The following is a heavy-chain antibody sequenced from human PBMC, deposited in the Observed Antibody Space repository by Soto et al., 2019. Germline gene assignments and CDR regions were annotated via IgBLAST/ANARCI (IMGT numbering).Heavy chain of an antibody. V-gene: IGHV4-34*01. CDR2: INHSGTI. J-gene: IGHJ4*02. CDR1: GGSFSYYY. CDR3: ARSFRGVSLD. Sequence: PSETLSLTCSVNGGSFSYYYWSWIRQSPGKGLEWIGEINHSGTINFNPSLKSCVTISIDTSENQFSLTLRSVTAADTAIYYCARSFRGVSLDWGQGTLVTVSS. D-gene: IGHD3-10*01.